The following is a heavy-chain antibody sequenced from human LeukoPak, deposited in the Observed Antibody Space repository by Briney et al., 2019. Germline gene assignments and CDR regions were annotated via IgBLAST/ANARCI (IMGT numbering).Heavy chain of an antibody. CDR3: ARDRSSGQNWFDP. J-gene: IGHJ5*02. CDR2: INPSGGST. Sequence: ASVKVSCKASGYTFTSYYMHWVRQAPGQGLEWMGIINPSGGSTSYAQKFQGRVTMTRDTSTGTVYMKLSSLRSEDTAVYYCARDRSSGQNWFDPWGQGTLVTVSS. D-gene: IGHD3-22*01. CDR1: GYTFTSYY. V-gene: IGHV1-46*01.